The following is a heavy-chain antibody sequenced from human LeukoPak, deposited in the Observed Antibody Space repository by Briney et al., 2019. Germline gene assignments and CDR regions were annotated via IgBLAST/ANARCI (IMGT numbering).Heavy chain of an antibody. CDR2: IYSDGGT. D-gene: IGHD3-16*01. V-gene: IGHV3-66*02. Sequence: GGSLRLSCAASGFTVSVKYMSWVRQGPGKGLDWISSIYSDGGTNYADSVKGRFTISRDNSKNTLYLQMNSLRPEDTAVYYCARDGGFGGPGGDNWFDSWGQGALVTVSS. CDR1: GFTVSVKY. CDR3: ARDGGFGGPGGDNWFDS. J-gene: IGHJ5*01.